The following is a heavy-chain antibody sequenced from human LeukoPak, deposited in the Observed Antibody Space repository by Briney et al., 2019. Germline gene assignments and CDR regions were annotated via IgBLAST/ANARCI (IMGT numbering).Heavy chain of an antibody. Sequence: GGSLRLSCAASGFTFSSYWMSWVRQAPGKGLEWVAIIKQDGSEKHYVDSVKGRFTISRDNAKNSLYLQMNSLRADDTAVYYCTRGLDCSSTSCYGLYAFDIWGQGTMVAVSS. D-gene: IGHD2-2*01. CDR2: IKQDGSEK. CDR3: TRGLDCSSTSCYGLYAFDI. J-gene: IGHJ3*02. CDR1: GFTFSSYW. V-gene: IGHV3-7*01.